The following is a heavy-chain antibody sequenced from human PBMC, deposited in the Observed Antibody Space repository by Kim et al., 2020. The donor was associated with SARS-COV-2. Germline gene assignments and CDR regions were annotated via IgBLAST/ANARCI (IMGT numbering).Heavy chain of an antibody. Sequence: SETLSLTCTVSGGSISSYYWSWIRQPPGKGLEWIGYIYYSGSTNYNPSLKSRVTISVDTSKNQFSLKLSSVTAADTAVYYCARDRDYYDSRGGYGMDVWGQGTTVTVSS. CDR3: ARDRDYYDSRGGYGMDV. D-gene: IGHD3-22*01. CDR1: GGSISSYY. J-gene: IGHJ6*02. V-gene: IGHV4-59*01. CDR2: IYYSGST.